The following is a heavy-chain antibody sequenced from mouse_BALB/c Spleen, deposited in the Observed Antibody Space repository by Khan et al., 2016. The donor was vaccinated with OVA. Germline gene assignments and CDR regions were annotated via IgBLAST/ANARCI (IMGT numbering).Heavy chain of an antibody. Sequence: EVQLQESGPGLVKPSQSLSLTCTVTDYSITSGYGWNWIRQFPGNKLEWMGYISYSGSTNYNPSFKSRISITRDTSKNQCFLQLNSVTTEDTATYYCARTARIKYWGQGTTLTVSS. CDR3: ARTARIKY. J-gene: IGHJ2*01. V-gene: IGHV3-2*02. CDR2: ISYSGST. CDR1: DYSITSGYG. D-gene: IGHD1-2*01.